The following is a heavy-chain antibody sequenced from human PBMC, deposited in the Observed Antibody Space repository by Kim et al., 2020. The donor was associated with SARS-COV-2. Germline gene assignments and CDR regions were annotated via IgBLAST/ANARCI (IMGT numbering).Heavy chain of an antibody. V-gene: IGHV3-48*02. D-gene: IGHD2-15*01. Sequence: GGSLRLSCAASGFTFSSYSMNWVRQAPGKGLEWVSYISSGSSTIYYADSVKGRFTISRDNAKNSLYLQMNSLRDEDTAVYYCARPRSGGSCYGHWGQGTLVTVSS. CDR1: GFTFSSYS. CDR3: ARPRSGGSCYGH. J-gene: IGHJ4*02. CDR2: ISSGSSTI.